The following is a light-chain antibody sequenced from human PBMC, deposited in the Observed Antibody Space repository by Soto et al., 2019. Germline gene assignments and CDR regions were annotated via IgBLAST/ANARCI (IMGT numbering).Light chain of an antibody. V-gene: IGKV3-15*01. J-gene: IGKJ4*01. CDR1: ESVYGN. CDR2: AAS. CDR3: QQYAKWPLT. Sequence: EIVMTQSPATLSVSQGERATLSCRASESVYGNLAWYQQKPGQAPTLLIFAASTRATGIPARFSGSGSGTEFTLTISSLQSEDFAVYYCQQYAKWPLTFGGGTKVEIK.